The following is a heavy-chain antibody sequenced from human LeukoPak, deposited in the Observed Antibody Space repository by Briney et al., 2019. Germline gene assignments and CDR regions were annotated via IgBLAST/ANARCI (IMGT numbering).Heavy chain of an antibody. CDR3: ARDGLAIVRGVIYYFDY. V-gene: IGHV1-2*02. J-gene: IGHJ4*02. CDR1: GYTFTGYY. D-gene: IGHD3-10*01. CDR2: INPNSGGT. Sequence: ASVKVSCKASGYTFTGYYMHWVRQAPGQGLEWMGWINPNSGGTNYAQKSQGRVTMTRDTSISTAYMELSRLRSDDTAVYYCARDGLAIVRGVIYYFDYWGQGTLVTVSS.